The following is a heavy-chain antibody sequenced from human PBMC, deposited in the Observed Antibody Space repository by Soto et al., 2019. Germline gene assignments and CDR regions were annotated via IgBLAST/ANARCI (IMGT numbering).Heavy chain of an antibody. V-gene: IGHV4-31*03. Sequence: SETLSLTCTVSGGSISSGGYYWSWIRQHPGKGLEWIGYIYYSGSTYYNPSLKSRVTISVDTSKNQFSLKLSSVTAADTAVYYCARSDYGEYYGMDVWGQGTTVTVSS. CDR3: ARSDYGEYYGMDV. D-gene: IGHD4-17*01. CDR2: IYYSGST. CDR1: GGSISSGGYY. J-gene: IGHJ6*02.